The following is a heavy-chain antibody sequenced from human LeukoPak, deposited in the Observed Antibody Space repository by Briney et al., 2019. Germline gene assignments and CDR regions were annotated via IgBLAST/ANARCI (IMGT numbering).Heavy chain of an antibody. CDR3: ARGRYTSYGMDV. J-gene: IGHJ6*02. CDR2: MNPNSGNT. CDR1: GYTLTSYD. V-gene: IGHV1-8*01. Sequence: ASVKVSCKASGYTLTSYDINWVRQATGQGLEWMGWMNPNSGNTGYAQKFQGRVTMTRNTSISTAYMELSSLRSEDTAVYYCARGRYTSYGMDVWGQGTTVTVSS. D-gene: IGHD1-1*01.